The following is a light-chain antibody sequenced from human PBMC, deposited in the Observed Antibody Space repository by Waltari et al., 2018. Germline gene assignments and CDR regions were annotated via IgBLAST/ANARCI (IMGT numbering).Light chain of an antibody. J-gene: IGKJ1*01. CDR3: QQSYSLLRT. CDR1: QSVNTY. V-gene: IGKV1-39*01. CDR2: DAS. Sequence: DIQMTQSPSSLSASVGDSVTITCRASQSVNTYLHWYQQKPGKAPKLLIYDASSVQSGVPLRFSGSGSGTDFTLTISSLQPEDFATYYCQQSYSLLRTFGQGTKVEIK.